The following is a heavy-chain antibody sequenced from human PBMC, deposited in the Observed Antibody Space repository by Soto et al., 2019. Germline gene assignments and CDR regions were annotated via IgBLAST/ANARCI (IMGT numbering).Heavy chain of an antibody. CDR2: IIPIFGTA. CDR3: ARIRRYCSGGSCENWFDP. CDR1: GGTFSSYA. Sequence: GASVKVSCQASGGTFSSYAISWVRQAPGQGLEWMGGIIPIFGTANYAQKFQGRVTITADESTSTAYMELSSLRSEDTAVYYCARIRRYCSGGSCENWFDPWGQGTLVTVSS. D-gene: IGHD2-15*01. V-gene: IGHV1-69*13. J-gene: IGHJ5*02.